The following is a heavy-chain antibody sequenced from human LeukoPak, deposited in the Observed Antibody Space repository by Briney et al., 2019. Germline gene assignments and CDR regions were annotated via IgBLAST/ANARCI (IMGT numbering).Heavy chain of an antibody. CDR3: ARVNYDSSGSFY. CDR1: GGSISSSSYY. Sequence: SETLSLTCTVSGGSISSSSYYWSWIRQPPGKGLEWIGYIYYSGSTNYNPSLKSRVTISVDTSKNQFSLKLSSVTAADTAVYYCARVNYDSSGSFYWGQGTLVTVSS. V-gene: IGHV4-61*05. J-gene: IGHJ4*02. D-gene: IGHD3-22*01. CDR2: IYYSGST.